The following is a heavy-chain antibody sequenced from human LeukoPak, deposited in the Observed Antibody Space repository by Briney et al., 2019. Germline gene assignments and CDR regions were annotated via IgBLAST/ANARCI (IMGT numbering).Heavy chain of an antibody. D-gene: IGHD6-13*01. Sequence: PGGSLRLSCAASGFTFSSYSMNWVRQAPGKGREWVSSISSSSSYIYYADSVKGRFTISRDNAKNSLYLQMNSLRAEDTAVYYCAGAPRIPAAGTDYYYMDVWGKGTTVTVSS. CDR2: ISSSSSYI. CDR1: GFTFSSYS. V-gene: IGHV3-21*01. J-gene: IGHJ6*03. CDR3: AGAPRIPAAGTDYYYMDV.